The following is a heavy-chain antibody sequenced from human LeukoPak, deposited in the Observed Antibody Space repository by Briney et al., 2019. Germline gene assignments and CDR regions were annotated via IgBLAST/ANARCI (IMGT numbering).Heavy chain of an antibody. D-gene: IGHD1-14*01. CDR1: GLIVSRNY. CDR2: IYSDGST. Sequence: AGGSLRLSCAAPGLIVSRNYMTWVRQAPGKGLEWLSVIYSDGSTHYADSVEDRFIISRDNSKNTLYLQMNTLRAEDTAVYYCARVTPPTDWGQGTLVTVSS. V-gene: IGHV3-66*01. CDR3: ARVTPPTD. J-gene: IGHJ4*02.